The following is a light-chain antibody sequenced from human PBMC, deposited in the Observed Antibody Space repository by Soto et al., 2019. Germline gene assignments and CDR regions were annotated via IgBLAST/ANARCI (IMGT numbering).Light chain of an antibody. CDR1: QSLLHSNGYNY. V-gene: IGKV2-28*01. CDR2: LGS. J-gene: IGKJ5*01. Sequence: DIVRTQSPLSLPVTPGEPASISCRSSQSLLHSNGYNYLDWYLQKPGQSPQLXXYLGSNRASGVPDRFSGSGSGTDFTLKISRVEDEDVGLYYCMQALQTPITFGQGTRLEIK. CDR3: MQALQTPIT.